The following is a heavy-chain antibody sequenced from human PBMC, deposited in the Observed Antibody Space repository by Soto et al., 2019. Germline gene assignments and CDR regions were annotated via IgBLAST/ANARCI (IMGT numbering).Heavy chain of an antibody. V-gene: IGHV1-8*01. CDR1: GYTFTSYD. J-gene: IGHJ5*02. CDR3: ARGGYCSGGSCYRNWFDP. Sequence: QVQLVQSGAEVKKPGASVKVSCKASGYTFTSYDINWVRQATGQGLEWMGWMNPNSGNTGYAQKFQGRVTMTRNTSLSTAYMELSSLRSEDTAVYYCARGGYCSGGSCYRNWFDPWGQGTLVTVSS. D-gene: IGHD2-15*01. CDR2: MNPNSGNT.